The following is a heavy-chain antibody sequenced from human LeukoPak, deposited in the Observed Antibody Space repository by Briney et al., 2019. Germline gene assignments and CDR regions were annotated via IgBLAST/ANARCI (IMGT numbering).Heavy chain of an antibody. D-gene: IGHD2-2*01. CDR1: GFTFSSYW. V-gene: IGHV3-74*01. CDR2: INTDGSST. CDR3: ARDLPYCSSTSCRPYKGQYSTDYFDY. Sequence: GGSLRLSCAASGFTFSSYWMHWVRQAPGKGLVWVSRINTDGSSTSYADSVKGRFTISRDNAKNTLYLQMNSLRAEDTAVYYCARDLPYCSSTSCRPYKGQYSTDYFDYWGQGTLVTVSS. J-gene: IGHJ4*02.